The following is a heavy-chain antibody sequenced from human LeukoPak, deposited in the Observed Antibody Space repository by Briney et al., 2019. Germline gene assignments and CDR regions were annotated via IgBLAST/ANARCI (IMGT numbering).Heavy chain of an antibody. J-gene: IGHJ4*02. CDR1: GGSISSYH. CDR2: IYYSGTT. D-gene: IGHD1-26*01. CDR3: ARSSGAYRSFDY. V-gene: IGHV4-59*01. Sequence: SETLSLTCTVSGGSISSYHWSWIRQPPGKGLEWIGYIYYSGTTDYNPSLKSRVTISVDTSNNQFSLKVSSVTAADTAVYYCARSSGAYRSFDYWGQGTLVPASS.